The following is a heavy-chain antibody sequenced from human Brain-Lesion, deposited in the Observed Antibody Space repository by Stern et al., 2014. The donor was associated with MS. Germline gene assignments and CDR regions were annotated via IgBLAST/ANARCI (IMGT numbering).Heavy chain of an antibody. CDR2: TNPNRGGT. CDR1: GNSFTHFY. Sequence: VHLVESGAEVKKPGASVRVSCEASGNSFTHFYIPWVRQAPGQGLEWMGWTNPNRGGTKFAQKFQGWVTITRDTSMTTAYMEVTSLTSDDTAVYYCARGGRYYADYWGQGTLVTVSS. V-gene: IGHV1-2*04. CDR3: ARGGRYYADY. D-gene: IGHD2-2*01. J-gene: IGHJ4*02.